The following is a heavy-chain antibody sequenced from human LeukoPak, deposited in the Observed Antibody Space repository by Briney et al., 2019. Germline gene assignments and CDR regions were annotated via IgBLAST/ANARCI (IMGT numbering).Heavy chain of an antibody. V-gene: IGHV3-21*01. CDR2: ISSSSSYI. J-gene: IGHJ6*02. CDR1: GFTFSSYS. CDR3: AREWNSSGSKKVGMDV. Sequence: GGSLRLSCAASGFTFSSYSMNWVRQAPGKGLEWVSSISSSSSYIYYADSVKGRFTISRDNAKNSLYLQMNSLRAEDTAVYYCAREWNSSGSKKVGMDVWGQGTTVTVSS. D-gene: IGHD5-18*01.